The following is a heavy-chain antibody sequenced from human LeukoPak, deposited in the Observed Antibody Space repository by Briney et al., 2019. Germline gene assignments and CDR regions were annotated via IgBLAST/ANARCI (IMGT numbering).Heavy chain of an antibody. CDR3: ASNAQWLATLNQYYFDY. CDR1: GYSISSAYY. V-gene: IGHV4-38-2*02. J-gene: IGHJ4*02. D-gene: IGHD6-19*01. Sequence: SETLSLTCTVTGYSISSAYYWGWIRQPPGKGLEWIGSISHGGSTFYNPSLRSRVTISVDTSKNQFSLRLSSVTAADTAMYYCASNAQWLATLNQYYFDYWGQGTLVTVSS. CDR2: ISHGGST.